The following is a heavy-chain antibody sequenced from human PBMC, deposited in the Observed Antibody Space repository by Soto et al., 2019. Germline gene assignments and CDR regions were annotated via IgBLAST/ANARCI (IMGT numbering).Heavy chain of an antibody. J-gene: IGHJ3*01. CDR3: ASAVFYGSENVGRRHGSFDV. CDR1: GFNCSSYS. V-gene: IGHV3-21*01. Sequence: EVPLVESGGGLVKPGGALRISCVASGFNCSSYSMHWVRQAPGQGLEWVSYISSGSSFTKYIYSVKGRFTISRDNAKSSLTLQMNSLRAEDTAVYYCASAVFYGSENVGRRHGSFDVWGQGTMVTVSS. D-gene: IGHD3-10*01. CDR2: ISSGSSFT.